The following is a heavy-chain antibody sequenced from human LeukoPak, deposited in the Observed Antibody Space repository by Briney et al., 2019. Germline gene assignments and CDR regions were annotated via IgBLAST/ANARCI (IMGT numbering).Heavy chain of an antibody. D-gene: IGHD3-10*01. J-gene: IGHJ4*02. CDR2: IKTDGTTT. Sequence: GGSLRLSCAGSGFTFSSYWMHWVRQAPGKGLVWVSRIKTDGTTTYYADSVRGRFTVSRDNAKNTLYLQMNSLRPEDTAVYYCANSPITIGFDYWGQGTLVTVSS. CDR1: GFTFSSYW. CDR3: ANSPITIGFDY. V-gene: IGHV3-74*01.